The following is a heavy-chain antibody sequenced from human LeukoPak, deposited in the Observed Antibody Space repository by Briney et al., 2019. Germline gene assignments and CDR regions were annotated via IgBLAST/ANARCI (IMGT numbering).Heavy chain of an antibody. CDR3: ARGITIFGVVNDASDI. CDR1: GFTFSSYW. Sequence: PGGSLRLSCAASGFTFSSYWMHWVRQAPGKGLVWVSRVDSDGSSTTYAGSVKGRFTISRDNAKSTLYLQMNSLRAEDTAVYYCARGITIFGVVNDASDIWGQGTMVTVSS. D-gene: IGHD3-3*01. CDR2: VDSDGSST. V-gene: IGHV3-74*01. J-gene: IGHJ3*02.